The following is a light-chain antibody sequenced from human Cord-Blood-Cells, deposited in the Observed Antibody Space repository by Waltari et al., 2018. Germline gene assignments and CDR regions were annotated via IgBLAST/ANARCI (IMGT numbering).Light chain of an antibody. V-gene: IGKV2-30*01. CDR1: QSLVYSDGNTS. CDR2: KVS. J-gene: IGKJ4*01. Sequence: DVVMTQSPLSLPVTLGQPASISCRSSQSLVYSDGNTSLNWFQQRPGQSPRRLIYKVSNRDSGVPDRFSGSGSGTEFTLKISRVEAEDVGVYYCMQGTHWPPTFGGGTKVEIK. CDR3: MQGTHWPPT.